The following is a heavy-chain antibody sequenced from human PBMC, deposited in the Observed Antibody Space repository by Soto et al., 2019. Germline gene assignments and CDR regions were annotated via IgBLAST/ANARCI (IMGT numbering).Heavy chain of an antibody. Sequence: PGGSLRLSCAASGFTFSGYAMSWVRQAPGKGLEWVSTINGGADRTYYAESVKGRFTISRDNFKNALDLQMDSLRAEDTAIYYCARLQAIYGVLKNGTRFDPWGKGTLVTVSS. CDR1: GFTFSGYA. V-gene: IGHV3-23*01. CDR3: ARLQAIYGVLKNGTRFDP. D-gene: IGHD3-3*01. J-gene: IGHJ5*02. CDR2: INGGADRT.